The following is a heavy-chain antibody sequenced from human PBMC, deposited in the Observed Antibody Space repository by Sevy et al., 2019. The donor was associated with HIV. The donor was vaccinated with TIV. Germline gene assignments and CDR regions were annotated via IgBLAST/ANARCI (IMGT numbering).Heavy chain of an antibody. Sequence: SETLSLTCTVYGGSFSDFYWNWIRQSPGKGLEWIGEINHREVTNYNPSLKSRATISADASNRQFSLKLTSVTAADTPVYYCVRFDTKIKIFGVPRGAYWGPGTLVTVSS. CDR3: VRFDTKIKIFGVPRGAY. CDR2: INHREVT. CDR1: GGSFSDFY. J-gene: IGHJ4*02. D-gene: IGHD3-3*01. V-gene: IGHV4-34*01.